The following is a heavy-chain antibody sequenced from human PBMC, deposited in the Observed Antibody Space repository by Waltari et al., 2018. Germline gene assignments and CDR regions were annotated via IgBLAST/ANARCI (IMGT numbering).Heavy chain of an antibody. CDR1: GYTFTGYY. V-gene: IGHV1-2*04. D-gene: IGHD3-10*01. J-gene: IGHJ4*02. Sequence: QIRLVQSGDEIKEPGASVKVSCKASGYTFTGYYMPWVRPAPGQGLEWMGWINPNSGGTNYAQKFQGWVTMTRDTSISTAYMELSRLRSDDTAVYYCARARMVRGANFDYWGQGTLVTVSS. CDR2: INPNSGGT. CDR3: ARARMVRGANFDY.